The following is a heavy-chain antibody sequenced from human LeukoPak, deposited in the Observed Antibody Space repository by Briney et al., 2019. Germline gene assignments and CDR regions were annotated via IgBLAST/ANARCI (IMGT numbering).Heavy chain of an antibody. CDR1: GGSISSSNYY. CDR2: IYYSGST. CDR3: ARGGGYGSGSYLFDY. Sequence: SETLSLTCTVSGGSISSSNYYWGWIRQPPGKGLEWIGNIYYSGSTSYNPSLKSRVTISVDTSKNQFSLRLSSVTAADTAVYYCARGGGYGSGSYLFDYWGQGTLVTVSS. D-gene: IGHD3-10*01. V-gene: IGHV4-39*07. J-gene: IGHJ4*02.